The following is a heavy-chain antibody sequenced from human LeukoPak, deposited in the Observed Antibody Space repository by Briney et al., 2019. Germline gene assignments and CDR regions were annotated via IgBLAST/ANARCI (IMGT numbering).Heavy chain of an antibody. J-gene: IGHJ4*02. D-gene: IGHD5-18*01. CDR1: GFTFSSYE. Sequence: PGGSLRLSCAASGFTFSSYEMNWVRQAPGKGLEWVSYISSSGSTIYYADSVEGRFTISRDNAKNSLYLQMNSLRAEDTAVYYCANSYGSENFDYWGQGTLVTVSS. V-gene: IGHV3-48*03. CDR2: ISSSGSTI. CDR3: ANSYGSENFDY.